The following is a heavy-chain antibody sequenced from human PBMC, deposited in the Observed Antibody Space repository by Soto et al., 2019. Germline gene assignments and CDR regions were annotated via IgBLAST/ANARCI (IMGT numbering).Heavy chain of an antibody. Sequence: PSETLSLTCTVSGGSIRSGGYYWSWIRQHPGKGLEWIGYIYYSGSTYYNPSLKSRVTISVDTSKNQFSLKLSSVTAADTAVYYCATGAGELSFVFVNYWGQGTLVTVSS. CDR1: GGSIRSGGYY. V-gene: IGHV4-31*03. CDR2: IYYSGST. J-gene: IGHJ4*02. CDR3: ATGAGELSFVFVNY. D-gene: IGHD3-16*02.